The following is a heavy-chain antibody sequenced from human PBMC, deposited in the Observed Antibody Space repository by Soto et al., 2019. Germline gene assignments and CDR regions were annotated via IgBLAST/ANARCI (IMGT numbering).Heavy chain of an antibody. D-gene: IGHD2-2*01. CDR3: ARLKQDSAVA. CDR2: MNPNSGNT. J-gene: IGHJ5*02. Sequence: QVQLVQSGAEVKKPGASVKVSCKASGYTFTSYDINWVRLATGQGFEWMGWMNPNSGNTAYAQKFQGRVTMTRNTSISTAYMELSSLRSEDTAVYFCARLKQDSAVAWGQGTLVTVSS. V-gene: IGHV1-8*01. CDR1: GYTFTSYD.